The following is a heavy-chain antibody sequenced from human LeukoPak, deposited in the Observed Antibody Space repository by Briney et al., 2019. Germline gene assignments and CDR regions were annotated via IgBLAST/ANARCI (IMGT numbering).Heavy chain of an antibody. CDR2: IRYDGHNK. D-gene: IGHD2-21*02. CDR3: ARMTAHAFDI. J-gene: IGHJ3*02. CDR1: RFTFSSYG. Sequence: PGGSLRLSCAASRFTFSSYGMHWVRQAPGKGLEWVAFIRYDGHNKYYADSVKGRFTISRDNAKNTLYLQMNSLRAEDTAVYYCARMTAHAFDIWGQGTMVTVSS. V-gene: IGHV3-30*02.